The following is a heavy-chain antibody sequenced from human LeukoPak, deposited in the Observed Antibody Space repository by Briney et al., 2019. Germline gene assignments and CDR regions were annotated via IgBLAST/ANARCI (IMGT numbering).Heavy chain of an antibody. Sequence: GASVKVSCKASAYTFSDYYVHWVRQAPGQRLEWMGWLHPSSGGAGYAQKFQGRVIMTRDTSISTAYMQLTRLTSDDTAVYYCAIKRIHGNPFDYWGQGTLVTVSS. V-gene: IGHV1-2*02. CDR2: LHPSSGGA. CDR1: AYTFSDYY. D-gene: IGHD2/OR15-2a*01. CDR3: AIKRIHGNPFDY. J-gene: IGHJ4*02.